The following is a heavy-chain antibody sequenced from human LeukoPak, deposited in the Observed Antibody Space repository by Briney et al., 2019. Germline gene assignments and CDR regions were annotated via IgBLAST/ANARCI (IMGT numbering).Heavy chain of an antibody. CDR1: GGSISSGDYY. D-gene: IGHD3-3*01. J-gene: IGHJ6*03. Sequence: SETLSLTCTVSGGSISSGDYYWSWIRQPPGKGLEWIGYIYYSGSTYYNPSLKSRVTISVDTSKNQFSLKLSSVTAADTAVYYCARGYYDFWSGPDYYYYYMDVWGKGTTVTVSS. CDR3: ARGYYDFWSGPDYYYYYMDV. V-gene: IGHV4-30-4*01. CDR2: IYYSGST.